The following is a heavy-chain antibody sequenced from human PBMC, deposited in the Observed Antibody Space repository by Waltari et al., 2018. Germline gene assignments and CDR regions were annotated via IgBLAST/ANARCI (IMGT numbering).Heavy chain of an antibody. CDR1: GYTFTSYY. CDR2: INPSGGST. D-gene: IGHD3-10*01. J-gene: IGHJ6*03. CDR3: ARPSQRSGYYYYMDV. V-gene: IGHV1-46*01. Sequence: QVQLVQSGAEVKKPGASVKVSCKASGYTFTSYYMHWVRQAPGQGLEWMGIINPSGGSTSYAQKFQGRVTMTRDTSTSTVYMELSSLRSEDTAVYYCARPSQRSGYYYYMDVWGKGTTVTVSS.